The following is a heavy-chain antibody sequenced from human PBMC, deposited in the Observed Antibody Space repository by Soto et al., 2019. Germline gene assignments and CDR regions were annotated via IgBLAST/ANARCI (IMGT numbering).Heavy chain of an antibody. D-gene: IGHD3-3*01. Sequence: SETLSLTCTVSGGSISSSSYYWGWIRQPPGKGLEWIGSIYCSGSTYYNPSLKSRVTISVDTPKNQFSLKLSSVTAADTAVYYCARHYLPALRYYDFWSGHGPTRYYYHYSGMVVWGQGTRVTVSS. CDR3: ARHYLPALRYYDFWSGHGPTRYYYHYSGMVV. CDR1: GGSISSSSYY. V-gene: IGHV4-39*01. CDR2: IYCSGST. J-gene: IGHJ6*02.